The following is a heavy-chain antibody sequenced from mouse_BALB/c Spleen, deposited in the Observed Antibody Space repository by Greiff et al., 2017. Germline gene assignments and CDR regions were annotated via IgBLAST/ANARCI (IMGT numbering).Heavy chain of an antibody. CDR3: ARRDGSTYAMDY. V-gene: IGHV1-80*01. D-gene: IGHD2-3*01. CDR1: GYAFSSYW. CDR2: IYPGDGDT. Sequence: VQLQQSGAELVRPGSSVKISCKASGYAFSSYWMNWVKQRPGQGLEWIGQIYPGDGDTNYNGKFKGKATLTADKSSSTAYMQLSSLTSEDSAVYFCARRDGSTYAMDYWGQGTSVTVSS. J-gene: IGHJ4*01.